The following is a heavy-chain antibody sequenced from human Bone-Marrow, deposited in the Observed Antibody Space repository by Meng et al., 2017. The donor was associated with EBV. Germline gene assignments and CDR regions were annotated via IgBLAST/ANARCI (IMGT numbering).Heavy chain of an antibody. CDR2: INAGYGNT. D-gene: IGHD4-17*01. Sequence: QLQVVPSGAAVTKTGASVKVYCRASGYTFTSASFAIHWVRQAPGQSLEWMGWINAGYGNTKYSQNFLGRVTITRDTSATTVHMQLLSLRSEDTAVNYCAGRQHDYAIDCWGQGTLVTVSS. J-gene: IGHJ4*02. V-gene: IGHV1-3*01. CDR3: AGRQHDYAIDC. CDR1: GYTFTSASFA.